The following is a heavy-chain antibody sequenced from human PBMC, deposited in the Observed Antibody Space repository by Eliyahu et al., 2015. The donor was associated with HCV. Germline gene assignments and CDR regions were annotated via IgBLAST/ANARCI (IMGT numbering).Heavy chain of an antibody. D-gene: IGHD3-10*01. J-gene: IGHJ6*02. CDR1: GGSFSGYY. V-gene: IGHV4-34*01. CDR3: AGPMIRGQKYYYYYGMDV. CDR2: INHSGST. Sequence: QVLLQQWGAGLLKPSETLSLTCAVYGGSFSGYYWSCIRQPPGKGLEWIGEINHSGSTNYNPSLKSRVTISVDTSKNQFSLKLSSVTAADTAVYYCAGPMIRGQKYYYYYGMDVWGQGTTVTVSS.